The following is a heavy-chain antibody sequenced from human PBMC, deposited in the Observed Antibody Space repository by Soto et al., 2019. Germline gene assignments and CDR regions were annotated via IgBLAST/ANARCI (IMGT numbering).Heavy chain of an antibody. D-gene: IGHD5-18*01. CDR1: GGSISSGGYS. CDR3: ARDLYSYGQGFVA. V-gene: IGHV4-30-2*01. J-gene: IGHJ5*02. CDR2: IYHSGST. Sequence: PSETLSLTCAVSGGSISSGGYSWSWIRQPPGKGLEWIGYIYHSGSTYYNPSLKSRVTISVDRSKNQFSLKLSSVTAADTAVYYCARDLYSYGQGFVAWGQVTLVTVSS.